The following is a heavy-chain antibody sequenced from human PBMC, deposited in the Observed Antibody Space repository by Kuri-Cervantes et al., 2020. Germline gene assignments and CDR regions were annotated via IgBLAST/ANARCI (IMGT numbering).Heavy chain of an antibody. J-gene: IGHJ5*02. D-gene: IGHD1-7*01. CDR2: IYYSGST. Sequence: SETLSLTCTVSGGSISSYYWSWIRQPPGKGLERIGYIYYSGSTNYNPSLKSRVTISVDTSKNQFSLKLSSVTAADTAVYYCARVLIRSWYNWNYGIGHWFDPWGQGTLVTVSS. CDR1: GGSISSYY. CDR3: ARVLIRSWYNWNYGIGHWFDP. V-gene: IGHV4-59*01.